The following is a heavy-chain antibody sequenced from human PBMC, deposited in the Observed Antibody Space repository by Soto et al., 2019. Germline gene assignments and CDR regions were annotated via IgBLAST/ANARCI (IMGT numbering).Heavy chain of an antibody. CDR1: GFTFNSYA. Sequence: PGGSLRLSCAASGFTFNSYAMNWVRQAPGKGLAWVSAIGTDGNTYYANSVKGRFTFSRDNSRTTLYLQMNSLRVEDTALYYCARKYPGTRPFDYWGQGTLVTVSS. CDR2: IGTDGNT. J-gene: IGHJ4*01. V-gene: IGHV3-23*01. D-gene: IGHD2-2*01. CDR3: ARKYPGTRPFDY.